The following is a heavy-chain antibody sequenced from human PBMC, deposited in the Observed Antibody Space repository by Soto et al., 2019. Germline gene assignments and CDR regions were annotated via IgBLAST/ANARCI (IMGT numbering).Heavy chain of an antibody. V-gene: IGHV4-59*08. J-gene: IGHJ6*02. Sequence: QVQLQESGPGLVKPSETLSLTCTVSGDSIGSYYWTWIRQPPGKGLEWIGYIHYIGPTNYNPSLKTRATTSEDTSNNQFSLKLSSVTAADTAVYYCARRPNYSYGLDVWGQGTTVTVSS. CDR3: ARRPNYSYGLDV. CDR2: IHYIGPT. CDR1: GDSIGSYY.